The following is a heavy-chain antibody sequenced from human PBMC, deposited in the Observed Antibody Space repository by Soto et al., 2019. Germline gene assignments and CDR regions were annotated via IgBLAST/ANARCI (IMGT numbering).Heavy chain of an antibody. CDR3: ARALQGYCSGGTCYSVLTYYYYGMDV. CDR1: GFTFSSYA. D-gene: IGHD2-15*01. Sequence: PGGSLRLSCAASGFTFSSYAMHWVRQAPGKGLVWVSRINSDGSSTSYADSVKGRFTISRDNAKNTLYLQMNSLRAEDTAVYYCARALQGYCSGGTCYSVLTYYYYGMDVWGQGTTVTVSS. V-gene: IGHV3-74*01. J-gene: IGHJ6*02. CDR2: INSDGSST.